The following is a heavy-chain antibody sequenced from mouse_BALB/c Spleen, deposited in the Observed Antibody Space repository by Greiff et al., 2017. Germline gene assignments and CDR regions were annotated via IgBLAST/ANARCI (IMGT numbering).Heavy chain of an antibody. Sequence: EVQLQQSGAELVRPGALVKLSCKASGFNIKDYYMHWVKQRPEQGLEWIGWIDPENGNTIYDPKFQGKASITADTSSNTAYLQLSSLTSEDTAVYYCARGLYGSSYRAYWGQGTLVTVSA. CDR1: GFNIKDYY. D-gene: IGHD1-1*01. J-gene: IGHJ3*01. CDR3: ARGLYGSSYRAY. CDR2: IDPENGNT. V-gene: IGHV14-1*02.